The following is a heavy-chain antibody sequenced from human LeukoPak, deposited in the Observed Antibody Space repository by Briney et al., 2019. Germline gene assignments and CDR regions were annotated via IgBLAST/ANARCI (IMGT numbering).Heavy chain of an antibody. CDR3: ARDSGRRDDY. D-gene: IGHD6-25*01. CDR2: INEDGGAK. J-gene: IGHJ4*02. V-gene: IGHV3-7*04. Sequence: PGGSLRLSCAASGFTFSSYWMTWVRQAPGKGLEWVANINEDGGAKFYVDSVRGRFTISRDSAKNSLYLQMNSLRAEDTAVYYCARDSGRRDDYWGQGTLVTVSS. CDR1: GFTFSSYW.